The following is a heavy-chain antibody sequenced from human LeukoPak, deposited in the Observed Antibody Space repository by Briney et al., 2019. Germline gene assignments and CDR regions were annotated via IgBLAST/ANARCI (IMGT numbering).Heavy chain of an antibody. CDR2: IKQDGSEK. V-gene: IGHV3-7*03. CDR3: ANAIFGVVAFDY. J-gene: IGHJ4*02. Sequence: GGSLRLSCAASGFTFSSYWMSWVRQAPGKGLEWVANIKQDGSEKYYVDSVKGRFTISRDNSKNTLYLQMNSLRAEDTAVYYCANAIFGVVAFDYWGQGTLVTVSS. CDR1: GFTFSSYW. D-gene: IGHD3-3*01.